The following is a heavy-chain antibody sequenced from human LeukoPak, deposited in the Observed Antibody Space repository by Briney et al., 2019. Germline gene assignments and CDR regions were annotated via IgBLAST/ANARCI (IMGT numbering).Heavy chain of an antibody. CDR2: ISTSSSYI. D-gene: IGHD1-26*01. J-gene: IGHJ3*02. Sequence: PGGSLRLSCAASGFTFSRYSLNWVRQAPGKGLEWVSSISTSSSYIYYADSVKGRFTISRDNAKNTLYLQMNSLRAEDTAMYYCAGLCIVGTKCAFDIWGQGTMVTVSS. CDR3: AGLCIVGTKCAFDI. CDR1: GFTFSRYS. V-gene: IGHV3-21*04.